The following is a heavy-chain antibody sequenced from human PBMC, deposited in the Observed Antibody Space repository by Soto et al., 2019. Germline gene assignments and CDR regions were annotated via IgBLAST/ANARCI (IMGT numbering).Heavy chain of an antibody. CDR2: IYHSVTT. Sequence: SETLSLTCAVSGDSISSGYYWAWIRQPPGKGLEWIGSIYHSVTTYYNPSLRSRVTISVDTSMNQFSLKLSSVTAADSALYYCARTDSVGYYPYWGQRILVTVCS. D-gene: IGHD3-22*01. J-gene: IGHJ4*02. CDR1: GDSISSGYY. CDR3: ARTDSVGYYPY. V-gene: IGHV4-38-2*01.